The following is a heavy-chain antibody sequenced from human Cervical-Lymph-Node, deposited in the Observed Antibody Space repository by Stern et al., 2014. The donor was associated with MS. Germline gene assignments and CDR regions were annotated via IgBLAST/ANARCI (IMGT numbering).Heavy chain of an antibody. CDR2: IIPIFRTT. J-gene: IGHJ6*02. V-gene: IGHV1-69*06. D-gene: IGHD1-1*01. CDR3: ARDSGTDTYYYYYGMDI. CDR1: GGTFSSYA. Sequence: VQLVESGAEVKKPGSSVKVSCKASGGTFSSYAISWVRQAPGQGLEWMGGIIPIFRTTNYAQKFQGRVTIIADKSTSTAYMELSSLRSEDTAVYYCARDSGTDTYYYYYGMDIWGQGTTVTVSS.